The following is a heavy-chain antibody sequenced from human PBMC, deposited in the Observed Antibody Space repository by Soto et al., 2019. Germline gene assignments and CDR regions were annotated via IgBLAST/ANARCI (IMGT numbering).Heavy chain of an antibody. Sequence: GGSLRLSCAASGFTFSSYSMNWVRQAPGKGLEWVSYISSSSTIYYADSVKGRFTISRDNAKNSLYLQMNSLRDEDTAVYYCTATYYYYYGMDVWGQGTTVTVSS. J-gene: IGHJ6*02. V-gene: IGHV3-48*02. CDR1: GFTFSSYS. CDR2: ISSSSTI. D-gene: IGHD1-26*01. CDR3: TATYYYYYGMDV.